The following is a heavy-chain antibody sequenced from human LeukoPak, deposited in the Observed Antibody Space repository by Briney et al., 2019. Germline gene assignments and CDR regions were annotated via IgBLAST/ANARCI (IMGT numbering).Heavy chain of an antibody. CDR3: ARANFLCCSSSTCLFDY. D-gene: IGHD2-2*01. CDR1: GYTFTDYY. J-gene: IGHJ4*02. Sequence: ASVKVSCKASGYTFTDYYMHWVRQAPGQGFEWMGWINPNDGDTNYAQKFQGRVTMARDTSISTAHMEVSRLRSDDTAVYYCARANFLCCSSSTCLFDYWGQGTLVTVSS. CDR2: INPNDGDT. V-gene: IGHV1-2*02.